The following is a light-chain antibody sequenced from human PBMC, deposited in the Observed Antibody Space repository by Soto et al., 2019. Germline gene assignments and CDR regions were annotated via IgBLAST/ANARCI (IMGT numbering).Light chain of an antibody. Sequence: QSVLTQPPSASGTPGQRVTISCSGSSSNIGGNTVNWYQQLPGTAPKLLIYGNNQRPSGVPDRFSGPQSGTSASLAISGHQSEDEADYYCAAWDDSLNGHVFGTGTKLTVL. CDR3: AAWDDSLNGHV. CDR1: SSNIGGNT. CDR2: GNN. J-gene: IGLJ1*01. V-gene: IGLV1-44*01.